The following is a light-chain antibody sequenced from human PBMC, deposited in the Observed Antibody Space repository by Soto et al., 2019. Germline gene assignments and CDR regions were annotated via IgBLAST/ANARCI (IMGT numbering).Light chain of an antibody. Sequence: DIQMTQSPSTLSGSVGDRVTFTCRVSQSISTYLNWYEQKPGKAPNLLIYGASNLQSGVPSRFSGSGSGTDFTLTISSLQPDDFATYYCQHYNSYSEAFGQGTKVDTK. CDR1: QSISTY. V-gene: IGKV1-5*01. CDR3: QHYNSYSEA. CDR2: GAS. J-gene: IGKJ1*01.